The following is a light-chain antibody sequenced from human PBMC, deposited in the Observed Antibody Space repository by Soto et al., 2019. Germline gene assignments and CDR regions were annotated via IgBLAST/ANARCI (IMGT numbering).Light chain of an antibody. J-gene: IGLJ2*01. CDR1: KLGDKY. Sequence: SYELTQPPSVSVSPGQTASITCTGDKLGDKYACWYQRKPGQSPVLVIYQDSERPSGIPERFSGSNSGNTATLTISGTQAMDEADYYCQAWDSSTADVVFGGGTKLTVL. CDR2: QDS. CDR3: QAWDSSTADVV. V-gene: IGLV3-1*01.